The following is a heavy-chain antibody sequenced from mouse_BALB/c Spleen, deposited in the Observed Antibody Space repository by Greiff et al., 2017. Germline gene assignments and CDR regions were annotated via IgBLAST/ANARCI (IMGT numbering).Heavy chain of an antibody. J-gene: IGHJ2*01. Sequence: EVQLVESGGGLVQPGGSLKLSCAASGFTFSSYGMSWVRQTPDKRLELVATINSNGGSTYYPDSVKGRFTISRDNAKNTLYLQMSSLKSEDTAMYYCARDMNLGFDYWGQGTTLTVSS. D-gene: IGHD2-3*01. CDR2: INSNGGST. CDR3: ARDMNLGFDY. CDR1: GFTFSSYG. V-gene: IGHV5-6-3*01.